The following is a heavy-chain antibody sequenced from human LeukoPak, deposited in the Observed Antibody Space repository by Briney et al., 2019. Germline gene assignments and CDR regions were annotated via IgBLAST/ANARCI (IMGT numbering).Heavy chain of an antibody. V-gene: IGHV3-30*18. CDR2: ISYDKSNT. D-gene: IGHD1-14*01. CDR3: AKGGGITDYARFDY. CDR1: GFTFSTYG. J-gene: IGHJ4*02. Sequence: PGGSLRLSCAASGFTFSTYGMNWVRQAPGKGLEWVAIISYDKSNTYYADSVKGRFTISRDNSKNTLYMQMNSLRAEDTAVYYCAKGGGITDYARFDYWGQGTLVTVFS.